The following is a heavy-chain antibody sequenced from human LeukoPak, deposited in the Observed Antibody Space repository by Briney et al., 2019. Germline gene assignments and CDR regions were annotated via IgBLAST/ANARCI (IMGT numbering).Heavy chain of an antibody. CDR3: ARVGLDP. D-gene: IGHD3-16*01. V-gene: IGHV4-38-2*02. J-gene: IGHJ5*02. CDR1: GYSISSGYY. Sequence: SETLSLTCTVSGYSISSGYYWGWIRQPPGKGLEWIGEINHSGSTNYNPSLKSRVTISVDTSKNQFSLKLSSVTAADTAVYYCARVGLDPWGQGTLVTVSS. CDR2: INHSGST.